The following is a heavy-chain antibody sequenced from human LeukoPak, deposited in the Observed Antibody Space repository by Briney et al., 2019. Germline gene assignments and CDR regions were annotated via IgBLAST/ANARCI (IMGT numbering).Heavy chain of an antibody. CDR3: VRDRQKQHLGY. D-gene: IGHD3-16*01. J-gene: IGHJ4*02. V-gene: IGHV3-53*01. Sequence: GGSLRLSCAASGVSVSGSYMSWVRQAPGKGLERVSVIYSDDHTYYADSVKGRFTSSRDDARNTLYLHMNSLRAEDTAVYYCVRDRQKQHLGYWGQGTLVTASS. CDR1: GVSVSGSY. CDR2: IYSDDHT.